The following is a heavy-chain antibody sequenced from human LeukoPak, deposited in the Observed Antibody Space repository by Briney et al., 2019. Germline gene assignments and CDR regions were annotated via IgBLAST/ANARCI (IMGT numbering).Heavy chain of an antibody. CDR3: ARTRYYGDYYGMDV. CDR2: INHSGST. D-gene: IGHD4-17*01. J-gene: IGHJ6*02. V-gene: IGHV4-34*01. CDR1: GGSFSGYY. Sequence: SETLSLTCAVYGGSFSGYYWSWIRQPPGKGREWIGEINHSGSTNYNPSLKSRVTISVDTSKNQFSLKLSSVTAADTAVYYCARTRYYGDYYGMDVWGQGTTVTVSS.